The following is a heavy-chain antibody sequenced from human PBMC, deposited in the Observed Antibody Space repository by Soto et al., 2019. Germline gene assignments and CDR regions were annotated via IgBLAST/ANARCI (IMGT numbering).Heavy chain of an antibody. D-gene: IGHD2-21*02. CDR3: ARRTCNGDTCFNWDMDWFDP. V-gene: IGHV5-51*01. Sequence: GESLKISCKGSGYMFTDYWIAWVRQMPGKGLEWMGIINGVSSETKYSPSFQGQVTISADKSINTAYLQWNSLEASDTAIYFCARRTCNGDTCFNWDMDWFDPWGQGTLVTVSS. CDR2: INGVSSET. CDR1: GYMFTDYW. J-gene: IGHJ5*02.